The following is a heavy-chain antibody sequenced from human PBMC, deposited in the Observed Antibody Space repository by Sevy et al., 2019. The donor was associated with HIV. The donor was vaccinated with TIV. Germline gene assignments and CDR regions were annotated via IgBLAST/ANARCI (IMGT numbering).Heavy chain of an antibody. D-gene: IGHD6-19*01. V-gene: IGHV4-59*13. CDR3: ARAGGSTDWGVDV. CDR2: IYYSGST. J-gene: IGHJ6*02. CDR1: GGSISSYY. Sequence: SETLSLTCTVSGGSISSYYWSWIRQPPGKGLEWIGYIYYSGSTNYNPSLKSRVSISVDTSKNQFSLKLTSVTAADTAVYYCARAGGSTDWGVDVWGQGTMVTVSS.